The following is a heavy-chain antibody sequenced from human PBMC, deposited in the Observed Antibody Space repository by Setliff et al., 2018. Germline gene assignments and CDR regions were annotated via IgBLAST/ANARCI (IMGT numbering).Heavy chain of an antibody. D-gene: IGHD6-19*01. V-gene: IGHV1-18*01. CDR3: ARDPWQWLTTFTSAEYFQH. Sequence: ASVKVSCKASGYTFTSYGISWVRQAPGQGLEWMGWISAYNGNTNYAQKLQGRVTMTTDKSTGTAYMELSSLRSEDTAVYYCARDPWQWLTTFTSAEYFQHWGQGTLVTVSS. CDR2: ISAYNGNT. CDR1: GYTFTSYG. J-gene: IGHJ1*01.